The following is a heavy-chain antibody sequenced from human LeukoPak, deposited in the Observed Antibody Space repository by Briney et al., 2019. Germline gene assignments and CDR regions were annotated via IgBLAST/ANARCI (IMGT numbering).Heavy chain of an antibody. D-gene: IGHD2-2*01. Sequence: PSETLSLTCAVYGGSFSGYYWSWIRQPPGKGLEWIGYIYYSGSTDYKPSLKSRVTISVDTSKNQFSLKVRSVTAADTAVYYCAREDAQEGTNAFDIWGQGTMVTVSS. CDR2: IYYSGST. CDR3: AREDAQEGTNAFDI. J-gene: IGHJ3*02. V-gene: IGHV4-59*01. CDR1: GGSFSGYY.